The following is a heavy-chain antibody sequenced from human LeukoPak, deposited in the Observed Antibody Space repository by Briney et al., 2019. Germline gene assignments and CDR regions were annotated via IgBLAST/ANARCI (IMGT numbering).Heavy chain of an antibody. CDR2: IYYSGST. CDR3: ASAPHAFDI. J-gene: IGHJ3*02. V-gene: IGHV4-39*01. CDR1: GGSISSSSYY. Sequence: SETLSLTCTVSGGSISSSSYYWGWIRQPPGKGLEWIGSIYYSGSTYYNPSLKSRVTISVDTSKDQFSLKLSSVTAADTAVYYCASAPHAFDIWGQGTMVTVSS.